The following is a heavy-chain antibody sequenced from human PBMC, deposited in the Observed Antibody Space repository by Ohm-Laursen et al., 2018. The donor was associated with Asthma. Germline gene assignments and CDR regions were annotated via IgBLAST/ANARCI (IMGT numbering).Heavy chain of an antibody. CDR1: GDTFTYRY. CDR2: MTPFSGNA. Sequence: ASVKVSCNASGDTFTYRYLHWVRQAPGQALEWMGWMTPFSGNANYAQKFQDRVTITRDRSMSTAYKELSSLRSEDTAMYYCASSPSSVYFDFWGQGTLVTVSS. J-gene: IGHJ4*02. V-gene: IGHV1-45*02. CDR3: ASSPSSVYFDF.